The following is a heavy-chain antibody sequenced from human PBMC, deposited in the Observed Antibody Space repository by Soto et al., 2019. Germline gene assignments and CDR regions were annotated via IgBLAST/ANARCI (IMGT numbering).Heavy chain of an antibody. CDR2: TYYKSKWNN. D-gene: IGHD3-10*01. V-gene: IGHV6-1*01. CDR1: GDSVSSNSAG. J-gene: IGHJ6*02. Sequence: SETLSLTCVISGDSVSSNSAGWNWIRQSPSRGLEWLGRTYYKSKWNNDYALSVESRITINPDTSKNQFSLHLYFVTPEDTAVYYCTGITWFRGMDVWGQGTPVTVSS. CDR3: TGITWFRGMDV.